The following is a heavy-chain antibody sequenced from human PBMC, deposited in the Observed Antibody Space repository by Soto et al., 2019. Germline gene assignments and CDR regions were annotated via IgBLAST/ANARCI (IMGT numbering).Heavy chain of an antibody. CDR1: GYSFTSYW. V-gene: IGHV5-51*01. J-gene: IGHJ4*02. CDR3: ARHHPIAVVPAAYGEFDY. D-gene: IGHD2-2*01. Sequence: GGSLRLSCKGSGYSFTSYWIGWVRQMPGKGLEWMGIIYPGDSDTRYSPSFQGQVTISADKSISTAYLQWSSLKASDTAMYYCARHHPIAVVPAAYGEFDYWGQGTLVTVSS. CDR2: IYPGDSDT.